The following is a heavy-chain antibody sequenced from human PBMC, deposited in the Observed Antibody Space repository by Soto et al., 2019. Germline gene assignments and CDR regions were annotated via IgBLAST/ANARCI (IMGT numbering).Heavy chain of an antibody. J-gene: IGHJ4*02. Sequence: PGGSLRLSCSASGFSISDYAMSWVRQAPVKGLEWVSSISDRGTRTFYADSVKGRFAISRDTSKNTLYMQMNSLRAEDTALYYCAKDGIRKDDYWGQGTMVTVSS. V-gene: IGHV3-23*01. CDR3: AKDGIRKDDY. CDR1: GFSISDYA. CDR2: ISDRGTRT.